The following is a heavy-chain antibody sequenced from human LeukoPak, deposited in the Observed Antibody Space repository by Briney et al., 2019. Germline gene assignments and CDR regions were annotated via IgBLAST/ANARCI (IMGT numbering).Heavy chain of an antibody. Sequence: SQTPSLTCTVSGASIRSGDYYWSWIRQPPGKGLEWIGYIYDSGSTYYNPSLKSRITISVDTSENRFSLKLSSVTATDTAVYYCARDCSGGSCYGAFDIWGQGTMVTVSS. D-gene: IGHD2-15*01. CDR2: IYDSGST. CDR3: ARDCSGGSCYGAFDI. J-gene: IGHJ3*02. CDR1: GASIRSGDYY. V-gene: IGHV4-30-4*01.